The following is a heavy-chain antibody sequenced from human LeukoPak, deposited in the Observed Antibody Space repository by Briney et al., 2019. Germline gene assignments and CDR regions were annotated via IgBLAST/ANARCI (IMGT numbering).Heavy chain of an antibody. J-gene: IGHJ4*02. CDR3: ARGEGIAAAGYYFDY. Sequence: ASVKVSCKASGGTFSSYAISWVRQAPGQGLEWMGGIIPIFGTANYAQKFQGRVTITADESTSTAYMELSSLRSEDTAVYYCARGEGIAAAGYYFDYWGQGTLVTVSS. CDR1: GGTFSSYA. V-gene: IGHV1-69*13. D-gene: IGHD6-13*01. CDR2: IIPIFGTA.